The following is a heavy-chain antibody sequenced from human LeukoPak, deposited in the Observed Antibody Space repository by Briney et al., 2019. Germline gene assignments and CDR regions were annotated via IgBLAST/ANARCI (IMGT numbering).Heavy chain of an antibody. D-gene: IGHD3-10*01. CDR1: GYTFTSYG. Sequence: GASVTVSCKASGYTFTSYGISWVRQAPGQGLEWMGWISAYNGNTNYAQKLQGRVTMTTDTSTSTAYMELRSLRSDDTAVYYCARVVYYGSGKNWFDPWGQGTLVTVSS. J-gene: IGHJ5*02. CDR3: ARVVYYGSGKNWFDP. V-gene: IGHV1-18*01. CDR2: ISAYNGNT.